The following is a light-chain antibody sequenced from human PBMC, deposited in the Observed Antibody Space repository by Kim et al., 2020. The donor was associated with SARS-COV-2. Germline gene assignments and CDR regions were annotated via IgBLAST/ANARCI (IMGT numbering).Light chain of an antibody. CDR1: HDITTY. J-gene: IGKJ1*01. Sequence: DIQMTQSPSSLSASVGDRVTITCRASHDITTYLAWFQQRPGNPPKLLIHAPSILQSGVPARFSGSGSGTDFTLTISVLHPEDASTYYCQQYDSAPQTFGQGTKVDIK. V-gene: IGKV1-27*01. CDR3: QQYDSAPQT. CDR2: APS.